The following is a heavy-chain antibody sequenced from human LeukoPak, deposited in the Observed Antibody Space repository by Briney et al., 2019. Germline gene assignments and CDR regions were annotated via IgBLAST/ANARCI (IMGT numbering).Heavy chain of an antibody. CDR1: GFTFSSYA. CDR3: ARGSRYYYDSSGYYQYITNEHFDY. Sequence: GGSLRLSCAASGFTFSSYAMHWVRQAPGKGLEWVAVISYDGSNKYYADSVKGRFTTSRDNSKNTLYLRMNSLRAEDTAVYYCARGSRYYYDSSGYYQYITNEHFDYWGQGTLVTVSS. CDR2: ISYDGSNK. J-gene: IGHJ4*02. D-gene: IGHD3-22*01. V-gene: IGHV3-30*01.